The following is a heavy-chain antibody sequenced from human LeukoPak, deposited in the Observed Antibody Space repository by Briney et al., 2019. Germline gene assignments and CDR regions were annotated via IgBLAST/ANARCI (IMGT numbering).Heavy chain of an antibody. J-gene: IGHJ4*02. CDR2: IHHSGST. D-gene: IGHD6-13*01. CDR1: GGSISSSSYY. V-gene: IGHV4-39*07. CDR3: ARDRFGMSATGTDFDY. Sequence: PSETLSLTFTVSGGSISSSSYYWGWIRQPPGKGLEWIGSIHHSGSTYYNPSLKSRVTISVDTSKTQFSLTLTSVTAADTAVYYCARDRFGMSATGTDFDYWGQGTLVTVSS.